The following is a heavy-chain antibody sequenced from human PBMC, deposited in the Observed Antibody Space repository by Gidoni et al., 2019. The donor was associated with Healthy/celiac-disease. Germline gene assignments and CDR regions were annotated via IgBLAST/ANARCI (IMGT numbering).Heavy chain of an antibody. J-gene: IGHJ6*02. Sequence: EVQLVESGGGLVQPGGSLRLSCAASGFTFSSYEMNWVRQAPGKGLEWVSYISSSGSTIYYADSVKGRFTISRDNAKNSLYLQMNSLRAEDTAVYYCARDSGSGLYVPYYYYGMDVWGQGTTVTVSS. CDR1: GFTFSSYE. CDR2: ISSSGSTI. D-gene: IGHD6-19*01. CDR3: ARDSGSGLYVPYYYYGMDV. V-gene: IGHV3-48*03.